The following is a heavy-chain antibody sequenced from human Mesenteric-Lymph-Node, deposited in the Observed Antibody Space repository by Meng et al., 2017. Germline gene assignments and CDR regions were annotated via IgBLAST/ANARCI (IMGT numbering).Heavy chain of an antibody. Sequence: GESLKISCAASGFTFSSYAMSWVRQAPGKGLEWVSAISGSGGSTYYADSVKGRFTIPRDNSKNTLYLQMNSLRAEDTAVYYCAKDPFLSWWELLNRNNDAFDIWGQGTMVTVSS. CDR3: AKDPFLSWWELLNRNNDAFDI. D-gene: IGHD1-26*01. CDR1: GFTFSSYA. J-gene: IGHJ3*02. V-gene: IGHV3-23*01. CDR2: ISGSGGST.